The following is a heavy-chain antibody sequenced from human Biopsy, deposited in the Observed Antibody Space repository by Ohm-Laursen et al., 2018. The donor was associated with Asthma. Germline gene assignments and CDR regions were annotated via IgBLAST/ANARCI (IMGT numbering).Heavy chain of an antibody. V-gene: IGHV2-5*02. Sequence: TQTLTLTSTVSGFLLSTLGVGVGWFRQPPGKALEWLAHIFWDGDKRYSPSLKSRLTIAKDTSRNQVVLTMTNMDPVDTGTYFCAYAQTSWNYYGSGNYLYHFDSWGQGTLVTVSS. CDR2: IFWDGDK. CDR3: AYAQTSWNYYGSGNYLYHFDS. D-gene: IGHD3-10*01. CDR1: GFLLSTLGVG. J-gene: IGHJ4*02.